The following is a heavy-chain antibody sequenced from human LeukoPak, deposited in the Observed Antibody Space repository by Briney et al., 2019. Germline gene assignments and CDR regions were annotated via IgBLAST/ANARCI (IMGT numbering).Heavy chain of an antibody. D-gene: IGHD2-2*01. CDR1: SGYW. CDR2: IKQDGSEK. V-gene: IGHV3-7*01. Sequence: GGSLRLSCAAFSGYWMTWVRQAPGMGLEWVANIKQDGSEKYYVDSVKGRFTISRDNAKNSLYLQMNSLRAEDTAVYYCARVYPLRVPAAMDYWGQGTLVTVSS. J-gene: IGHJ4*02. CDR3: ARVYPLRVPAAMDY.